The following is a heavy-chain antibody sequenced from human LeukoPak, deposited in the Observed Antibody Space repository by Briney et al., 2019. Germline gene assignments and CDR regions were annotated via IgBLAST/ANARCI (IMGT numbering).Heavy chain of an antibody. Sequence: SETLSLTCAVYGGSFSGYYWSWIRQPPGKGLEWIAEIYHSGNTNYNPSLKSRVTISLDKSKNQFSLKLTSVTAADTALYFCARAGGGTYYFDFWGQGTLVTVSS. CDR2: IYHSGNT. CDR3: ARAGGGTYYFDF. D-gene: IGHD1-26*01. CDR1: GGSFSGYY. J-gene: IGHJ4*02. V-gene: IGHV4-34*01.